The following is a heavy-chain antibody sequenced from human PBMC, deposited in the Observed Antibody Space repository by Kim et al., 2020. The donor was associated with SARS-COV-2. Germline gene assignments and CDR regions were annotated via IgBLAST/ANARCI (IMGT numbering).Heavy chain of an antibody. Sequence: SVKVSCKASGGTFSSYAISWVRQAPGQGLEWMGGIIPIFGTANYAQKFQGRVTITADESTSTAYMELSSLRSEDTAVYYCARAATVTTGPYYYYGMDVWGQGTTVTVSS. J-gene: IGHJ6*02. V-gene: IGHV1-69*13. CDR3: ARAATVTTGPYYYYGMDV. D-gene: IGHD4-17*01. CDR1: GGTFSSYA. CDR2: IIPIFGTA.